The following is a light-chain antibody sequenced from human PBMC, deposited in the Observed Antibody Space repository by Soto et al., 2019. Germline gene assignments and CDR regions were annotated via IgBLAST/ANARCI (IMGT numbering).Light chain of an antibody. V-gene: IGKV3-20*01. J-gene: IGKJ2*01. Sequence: IVLTQSPVTLSLSPGERATLACRASESVTNTRLAWYQQKGGQAPRLRIYAISTRARGIPDRFSGSGSGTDFTLTISRLEPEDFGVYYCQRYGTSRGTFGQGTKLEIK. CDR2: AIS. CDR1: ESVTNTR. CDR3: QRYGTSRGT.